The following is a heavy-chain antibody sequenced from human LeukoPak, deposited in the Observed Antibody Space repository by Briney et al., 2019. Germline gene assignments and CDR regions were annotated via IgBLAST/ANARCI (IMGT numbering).Heavy chain of an antibody. CDR3: ARGRDFWSGYLNWFDR. Sequence: GGSLRLSCAASGFTFSSYEMNWVRQAPGKGLEWVSYISSSGSTIYYADSVKGRFAISRDNAKNSLYMQMNSLRAEDTAVYYCARGRDFWSGYLNWFDRWGQGTLVTVSS. CDR1: GFTFSSYE. V-gene: IGHV3-48*03. D-gene: IGHD3-3*01. J-gene: IGHJ5*02. CDR2: ISSSGSTI.